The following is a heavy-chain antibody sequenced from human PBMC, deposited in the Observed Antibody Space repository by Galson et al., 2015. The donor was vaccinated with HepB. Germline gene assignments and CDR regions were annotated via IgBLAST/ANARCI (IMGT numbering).Heavy chain of an antibody. D-gene: IGHD3-22*01. V-gene: IGHV1-46*01. Sequence: SVKVSCKASGYTFTSYYMHWVRQAPGQGLEWMGIINPSGGSTSYAQKFQGRVTMTRDTSTSTVYMELSSLRSEDTAVYYCVIRGIVVGYRFDYWGQGTLVTVSS. CDR1: GYTFTSYY. CDR3: VIRGIVVGYRFDY. CDR2: INPSGGST. J-gene: IGHJ4*02.